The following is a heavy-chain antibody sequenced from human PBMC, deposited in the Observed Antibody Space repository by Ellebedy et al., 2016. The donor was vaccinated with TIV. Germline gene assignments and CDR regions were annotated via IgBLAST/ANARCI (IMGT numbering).Heavy chain of an antibody. J-gene: IGHJ3*02. Sequence: SVKVSCXASGGTFSSYAISWVRQAPGQGLEWMGGIIPIFGTANYAQKFQGRVTITADESTSTAYMELSSLRSEDTAVYYCATDREWKGAFDIWGQGTMVTVSS. CDR2: IIPIFGTA. D-gene: IGHD3-3*01. V-gene: IGHV1-69*13. CDR1: GGTFSSYA. CDR3: ATDREWKGAFDI.